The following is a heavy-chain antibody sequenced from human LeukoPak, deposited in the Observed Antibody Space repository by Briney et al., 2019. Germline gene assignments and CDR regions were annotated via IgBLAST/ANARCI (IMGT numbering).Heavy chain of an antibody. D-gene: IGHD6-13*01. Sequence: PSETLSFTCTVSGGSVSSGSYYWSWIRQPPGTGLEWIGYIYYSGSTNYNPSLKSRVTISVDTSKNQFSLKLSSVTAADTAVYYCAVIAAAGTAYFDYWGQGTLVTVSS. CDR2: IYYSGST. CDR3: AVIAAAGTAYFDY. J-gene: IGHJ4*02. V-gene: IGHV4-61*01. CDR1: GGSVSSGSYY.